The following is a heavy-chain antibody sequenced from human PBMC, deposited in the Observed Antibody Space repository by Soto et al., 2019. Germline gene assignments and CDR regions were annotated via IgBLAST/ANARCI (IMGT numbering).Heavy chain of an antibody. Sequence: PGGSLRLSCAASVFTFSSYAMSWVRQAPGKGLEWVSAISGSGGSTYYADSVKGRFTISRDNSKNTLYLQMNSLRAEDTAVYYCAKDKPHPIFEEVPAFDIWGQGTMVTVSS. CDR1: VFTFSSYA. V-gene: IGHV3-23*01. CDR2: ISGSGGST. CDR3: AKDKPHPIFEEVPAFDI. D-gene: IGHD3-3*01. J-gene: IGHJ3*02.